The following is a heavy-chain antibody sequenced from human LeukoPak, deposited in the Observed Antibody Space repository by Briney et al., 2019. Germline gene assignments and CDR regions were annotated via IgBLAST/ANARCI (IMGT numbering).Heavy chain of an antibody. J-gene: IGHJ3*02. CDR1: GGTFSIYA. D-gene: IGHD4-23*01. Sequence: SVTVSCTASGGTFSIYAISWVRPAPGQGLEWMGGIIPIFGTANYAQKFQGRVTITADESTSTAYMELSSLRSEDTAVYYCATPTVADAFDIWGQGTMVTVSS. CDR3: ATPTVADAFDI. CDR2: IIPIFGTA. V-gene: IGHV1-69*13.